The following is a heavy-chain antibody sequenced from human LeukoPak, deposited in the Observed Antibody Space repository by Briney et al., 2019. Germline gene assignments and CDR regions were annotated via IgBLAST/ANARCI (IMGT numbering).Heavy chain of an antibody. D-gene: IGHD1-26*01. CDR3: ARHEYSGSYYGLSWFDP. Sequence: SETLSLTCTVSGGSISSSGYYWGWIRQPPGKELEWIASIYYSGSTYYNPSLKSRVTISVDTSKNQLSLKLSSLTAADTAVYYCARHEYSGSYYGLSWFDPWGQGTLVTVSS. J-gene: IGHJ5*02. CDR2: IYYSGST. V-gene: IGHV4-39*01. CDR1: GGSISSSGYY.